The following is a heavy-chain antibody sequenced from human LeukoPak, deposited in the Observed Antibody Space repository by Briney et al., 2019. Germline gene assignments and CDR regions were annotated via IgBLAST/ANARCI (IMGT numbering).Heavy chain of an antibody. Sequence: PGGSLRHSCAASGFTFSTYSMNWVRQAPGKGLEWVSYISSSSSTIRYADSVRGRFTISRDNAKNSLFLQMNSLRAEDTAVYYCASEGVATPATIDYWGQGTLVTVSS. CDR1: GFTFSTYS. CDR3: ASEGVATPATIDY. V-gene: IGHV3-48*01. CDR2: ISSSSSTI. D-gene: IGHD6-13*01. J-gene: IGHJ4*02.